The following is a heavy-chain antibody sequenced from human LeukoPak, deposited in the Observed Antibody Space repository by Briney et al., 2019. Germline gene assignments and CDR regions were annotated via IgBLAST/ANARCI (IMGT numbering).Heavy chain of an antibody. J-gene: IGHJ4*02. CDR2: ITQDGSEN. Sequence: GGSLRLSCAASGFTFNTYYMTWVRQAPGKGLEWVAGITQDGSENYYMDSVKGRFTISRDNSRNSLYLQMNSLRAEDTAVYFCARERYCTSATCYVGVPFDSWGQGTLVTVSS. D-gene: IGHD2-2*01. CDR3: ARERYCTSATCYVGVPFDS. V-gene: IGHV3-7*01. CDR1: GFTFNTYY.